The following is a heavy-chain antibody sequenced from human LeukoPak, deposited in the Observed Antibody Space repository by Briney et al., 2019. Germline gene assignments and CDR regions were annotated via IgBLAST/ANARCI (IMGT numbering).Heavy chain of an antibody. Sequence: GESLRLSCAASGFSVRTTYMSWVRQAPGKGLEWVSVLYTGGGTDHADSVKSRFTISRDNSKNTLSLQMNSLRVEDTAIYYCTRSGYRHPYHFDSWGQGTLVTVSS. J-gene: IGHJ4*02. CDR2: LYTGGGT. CDR3: TRSGYRHPYHFDS. D-gene: IGHD3-22*01. CDR1: GFSVRTTY. V-gene: IGHV3-53*01.